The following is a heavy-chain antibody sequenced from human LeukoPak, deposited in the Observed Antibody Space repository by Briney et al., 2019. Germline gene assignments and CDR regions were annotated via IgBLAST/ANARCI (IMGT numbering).Heavy chain of an antibody. Sequence: GGSLRLSCAASGFTFDDYAMHWVRQAPGKGLEWVSRINSDGTTTYYADSVKGRFTISRDNAKNTLYLQVNSLRAEDTAVYYCARGNYYGMDVWGQGTTVTVSS. V-gene: IGHV3-74*01. J-gene: IGHJ6*02. CDR3: ARGNYYGMDV. CDR1: GFTFDDYA. CDR2: INSDGTTT.